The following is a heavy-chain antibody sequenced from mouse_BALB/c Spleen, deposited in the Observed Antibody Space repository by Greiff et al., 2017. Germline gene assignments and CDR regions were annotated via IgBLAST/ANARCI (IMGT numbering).Heavy chain of an antibody. V-gene: IGHV5-6-5*01. D-gene: IGHD2-14*01. CDR3: ARAGGYDVRYYAMDY. CDR1: GFTFSSYA. Sequence: DVQLVESGGGLVKPGGSLKLSCAASGFTFSSYAMSWVRQTPEKRLEWVASISSGGSTYYPDSVEGRFTISRDNARNILYLQMSSLRSEDTAMYYCARAGGYDVRYYAMDYWGQGTSVTVSS. J-gene: IGHJ4*01. CDR2: ISSGGST.